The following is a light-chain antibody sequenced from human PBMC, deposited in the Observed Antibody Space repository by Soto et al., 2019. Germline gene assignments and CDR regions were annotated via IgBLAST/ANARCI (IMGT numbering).Light chain of an antibody. CDR2: NSS. Sequence: EIVLTQSPGTLSLSPGERATLSCRASQSVRSNYLAWYQQKPGQAPRLLIYNSSTRATGIPDRFSGSGSGTDFTLTISRLEPEDLARYYCKQYRDFPQTFGQGTQVEIK. J-gene: IGKJ1*01. V-gene: IGKV3-20*01. CDR1: QSVRSNY. CDR3: KQYRDFPQT.